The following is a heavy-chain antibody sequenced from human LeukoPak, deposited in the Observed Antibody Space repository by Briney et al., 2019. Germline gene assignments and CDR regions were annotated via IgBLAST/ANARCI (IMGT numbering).Heavy chain of an antibody. D-gene: IGHD3-9*01. V-gene: IGHV4-59*01. CDR3: ANYDILTGYLTS. J-gene: IGHJ5*02. CDR2: IYYSGST. Sequence: PSETLSLTCTVSGGSIRSYYWSWIRQPPGKGLEWIGYIYYSGSTNYNPSLKSRVTISVDTSKNQFSLKLSSVTAADTAVYYCANYDILTGYLTSWGQGTLVTVSS. CDR1: GGSIRSYY.